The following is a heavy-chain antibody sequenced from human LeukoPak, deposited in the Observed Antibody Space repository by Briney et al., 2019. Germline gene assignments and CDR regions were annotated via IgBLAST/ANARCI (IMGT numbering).Heavy chain of an antibody. J-gene: IGHJ5*02. CDR1: GYTFTGYY. Sequence: ASVKVSCKASGYTFTGYYMHWVRQAPGQGLEWMGWINPNSGGTNYAQKFQGGVTMTRDTSISTAYMELSRLRSDDTAVYYCARDRSGGDWFDPWGQGTLVTVSS. V-gene: IGHV1-2*02. CDR3: ARDRSGGDWFDP. D-gene: IGHD2-15*01. CDR2: INPNSGGT.